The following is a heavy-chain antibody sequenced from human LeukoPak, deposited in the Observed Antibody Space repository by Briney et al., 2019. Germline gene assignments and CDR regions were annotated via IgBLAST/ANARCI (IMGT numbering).Heavy chain of an antibody. D-gene: IGHD2/OR15-2a*01. CDR2: INSRSNYI. CDR1: GFTFSDYS. V-gene: IGHV3-21*04. CDR3: ARVASFRFYFDY. Sequence: GGSLRLSCAASGFTFSDYSVNWVRQAPGKGLEWVSSINSRSNYIFYADSVKGRFTVSRDNAKNSLYLQMNSLRAEDTAVYFCARVASFRFYFDYWGQGALVTVSS. J-gene: IGHJ4*02.